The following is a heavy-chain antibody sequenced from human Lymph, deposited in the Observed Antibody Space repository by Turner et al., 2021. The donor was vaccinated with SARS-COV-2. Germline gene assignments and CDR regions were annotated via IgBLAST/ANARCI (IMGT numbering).Heavy chain of an antibody. D-gene: IGHD1-1*01. J-gene: IGHJ4*02. V-gene: IGHV1-24*01. CDR1: GYTLTELS. CDR3: ATLKSNWKILTGRYYFDF. Sequence: QVQLVQSGAEVKKPGSSVKVSCKFSGYTLTELSIHCVRQAPGTGLEWMGGFDPEDGETIYAQKFQGRVTMTEDTSTDTAYMELSSLRSEDTAVYYCATLKSNWKILTGRYYFDFWGQGTLVTVSS. CDR2: FDPEDGET.